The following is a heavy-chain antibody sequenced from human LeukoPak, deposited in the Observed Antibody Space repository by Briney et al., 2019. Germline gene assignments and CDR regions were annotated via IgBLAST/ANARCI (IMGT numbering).Heavy chain of an antibody. Sequence: SETLSLTCTVSGGSISSYYWSWIRQPPGKGLEWIGYIYYRGSTNYNPSLKSRVTISVDTSKNQFSLKLSSVTAADTAVYYCARDTHHGMDVWGQGTTVTVSS. CDR1: GGSISSYY. CDR3: ARDTHHGMDV. V-gene: IGHV4-59*01. J-gene: IGHJ6*02. CDR2: IYYRGST.